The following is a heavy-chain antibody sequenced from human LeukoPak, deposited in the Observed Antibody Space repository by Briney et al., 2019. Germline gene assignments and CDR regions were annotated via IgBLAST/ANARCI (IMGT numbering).Heavy chain of an antibody. CDR2: ISDSGGST. CDR3: AKSTAVAVYYSDY. J-gene: IGHJ4*02. V-gene: IGHV3-23*01. CDR1: GFTFSNNA. D-gene: IGHD6-19*01. Sequence: PGGSLRLSCAASGFTFSNNAMSWVRQAPGKGLEWVSTISDSGGSTYYADSVKGRFTISRDNSRTTLYPQMNNLRAEDTAVYYCAKSTAVAVYYSDYWGQGTLVTVSS.